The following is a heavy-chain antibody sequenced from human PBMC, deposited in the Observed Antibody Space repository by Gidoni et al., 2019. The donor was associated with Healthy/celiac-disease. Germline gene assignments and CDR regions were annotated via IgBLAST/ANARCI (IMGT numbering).Heavy chain of an antibody. CDR2: ISSSSSYT. CDR3: ARVPRGMAGLYYYYYMDV. J-gene: IGHJ6*03. CDR1: GFTFSDYY. V-gene: IGHV3-11*05. D-gene: IGHD6-19*01. Sequence: QVQLVEYGGGLVKPGGSLRLSCAASGFTFSDYYMSWICQAPGKGLEWVSYISSSSSYTNYADSVKGRFTISRDNAKNSLYLQMNSLRAEDTAVYYCARVPRGMAGLYYYYYMDVWGNGTTVTVSS.